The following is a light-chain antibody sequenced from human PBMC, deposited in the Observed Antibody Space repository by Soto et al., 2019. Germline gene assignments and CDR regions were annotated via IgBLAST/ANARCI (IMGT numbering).Light chain of an antibody. J-gene: IGKJ2*01. V-gene: IGKV3-15*01. Sequence: EIVMTQSPATLYVSPGERATLSCRASQSVSSNLAWYQQKPGQAPRLLIYGASTRATGIPARFSGSGSGTEFTLTIRSLQSEDFAVFYCQQYNNWPPYTFGQGTKLEIK. CDR2: GAS. CDR1: QSVSSN. CDR3: QQYNNWPPYT.